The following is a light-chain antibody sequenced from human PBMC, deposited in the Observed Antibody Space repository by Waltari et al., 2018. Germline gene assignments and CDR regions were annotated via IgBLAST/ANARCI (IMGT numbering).Light chain of an antibody. V-gene: IGLV2-14*01. CDR2: DVS. J-gene: IGLJ2*01. CDR3: SSYTSSALRV. Sequence: QSALTQPASVSGSPGQSITISCPGTSRDVGGYNYVSWYQQHPGKAPKLMIYDVSNRPSGVSNRFSGSKSGNTASLTISGLQAEDEADYYCSSYTSSALRVFGGGTKLTVL. CDR1: SRDVGGYNY.